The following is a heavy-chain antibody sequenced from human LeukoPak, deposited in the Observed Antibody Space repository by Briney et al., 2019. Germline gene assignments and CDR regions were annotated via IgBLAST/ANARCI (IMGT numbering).Heavy chain of an antibody. J-gene: IGHJ6*03. CDR2: MNPNSGNT. V-gene: IGHV1-8*01. CDR3: ARGKGRITMVRGVISYYYMDV. CDR1: GYTFTSYD. D-gene: IGHD3-10*01. Sequence: ASVKVSCKASGYTFTSYDINWVRQATGQGLEWMGWMNPNSGNTGYAQKFQGRVTMTRNTSISTAYMELSSLRSEDTAVYYCARGKGRITMVRGVISYYYMDVWGKGTTVTVSS.